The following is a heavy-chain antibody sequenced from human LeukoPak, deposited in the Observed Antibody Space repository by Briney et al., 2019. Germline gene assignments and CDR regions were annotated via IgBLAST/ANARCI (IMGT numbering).Heavy chain of an antibody. CDR1: GFTFRSHL. CDR3: ATISAQTFDI. Sequence: PGGSLRLSCVGSGFTFRSHLVNWVRQSPGKGLEWVANIKPDGIDKYYVDPARGRFTVSRDNAKNSAFLQMTSLRAEDTAIYYCATISAQTFDIWGQGTLVSVSS. CDR2: IKPDGIDK. J-gene: IGHJ3*02. V-gene: IGHV3-7*01. D-gene: IGHD5-24*01.